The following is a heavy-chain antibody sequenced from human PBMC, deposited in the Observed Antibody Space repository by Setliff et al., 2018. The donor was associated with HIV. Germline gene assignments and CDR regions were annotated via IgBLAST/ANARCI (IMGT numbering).Heavy chain of an antibody. V-gene: IGHV4-39*01. CDR2: INYSGST. D-gene: IGHD3-22*01. CDR3: AIRVYYYGSSGYLREEGFDP. Sequence: SETLSLTCTVSGGSISNSRYYWSWIRQPPGKGLEWIGSINYSGSTYYNPSLKSRVTISVDTSKNQFSLKLSSVTAADAAVYYCAIRVYYYGSSGYLREEGFDPWGQGTLVTVSS. J-gene: IGHJ5*02. CDR1: GGSISNSRYY.